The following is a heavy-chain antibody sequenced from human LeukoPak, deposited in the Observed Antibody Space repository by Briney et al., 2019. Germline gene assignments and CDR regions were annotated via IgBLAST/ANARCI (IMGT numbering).Heavy chain of an antibody. CDR2: IKQDGGEI. CDR3: VREIRETVITRHYYYGIDV. J-gene: IGHJ6*02. D-gene: IGHD1-7*01. CDR1: GFTFSSCW. Sequence: GGSLRLSCAASGFTFSSCWMSWVRQAPGKGLEWVANIKQDGGEIYYVDSVKGRFTISRDNTKNSLYLQMNSLRAEDTAVYYCVREIRETVITRHYYYGIDVWGQGTTVTVSS. V-gene: IGHV3-7*03.